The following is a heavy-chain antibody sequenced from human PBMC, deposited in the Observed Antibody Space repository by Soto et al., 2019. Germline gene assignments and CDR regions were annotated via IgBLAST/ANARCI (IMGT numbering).Heavy chain of an antibody. CDR1: GFTFSSYA. D-gene: IGHD3-22*01. V-gene: IGHV3-30-3*01. CDR3: ATDYLRPHIRGYYYGFDY. J-gene: IGHJ4*02. CDR2: ISYDGSNK. Sequence: QVQLVESGGGVVQPGRSLRLSCAASGFTFSSYAMHWVRQAPGKGLEWVAVISYDGSNKYYADSVKGRFTISRDNSKNTLYLQMNSLRAEDTAVYYCATDYLRPHIRGYYYGFDYWGQGTLVTVSS.